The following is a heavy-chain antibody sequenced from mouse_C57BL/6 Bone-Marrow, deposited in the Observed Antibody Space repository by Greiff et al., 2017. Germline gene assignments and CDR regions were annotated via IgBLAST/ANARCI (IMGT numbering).Heavy chain of an antibody. Sequence: QVQLQQPGAELVKPGASVKLSCEASGYTFTSYWMHWVKQRPGQGLEWIGMIHPNSGSTNYNEKFKSKATLTVDKSSSTAYMQLSSLTSEDSAVYYGASPYYYGSSFDVWGTGTTVTVSS. D-gene: IGHD1-1*01. CDR3: ASPYYYGSSFDV. CDR2: IHPNSGST. CDR1: GYTFTSYW. J-gene: IGHJ1*03. V-gene: IGHV1-64*01.